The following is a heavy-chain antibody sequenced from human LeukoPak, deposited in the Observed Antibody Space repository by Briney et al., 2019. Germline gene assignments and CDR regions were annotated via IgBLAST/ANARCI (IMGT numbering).Heavy chain of an antibody. J-gene: IGHJ4*02. CDR1: GYTFTGYY. CDR2: FDPEDGET. D-gene: IGHD3-22*01. V-gene: IGHV1-24*01. CDR3: ATGPTYYYDSSGYYWGY. Sequence: ASVKVSCKASGYTFTGYYMHWVRQAPGKGLEWMGGFDPEDGETIYAQKFQGRVTMTEDTSTDTAYMELSSLRSEDTAVYYCATGPTYYYDSSGYYWGYWGQGTLVTVSS.